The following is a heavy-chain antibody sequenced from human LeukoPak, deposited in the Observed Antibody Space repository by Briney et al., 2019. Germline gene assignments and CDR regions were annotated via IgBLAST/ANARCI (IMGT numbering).Heavy chain of an antibody. CDR3: ARGTYYYDNSGSNWFNP. V-gene: IGHV4-4*07. CDR1: GGSMSSYY. J-gene: IGHJ5*02. D-gene: IGHD3-22*01. Sequence: SETLSLTCTVSGGSMSSYYWSWIRQPAGKGLEWIGRIYSSGSTNYNPSLKSRVTMSVDTSKNQFSLKLISVTAADTAVYYCARGTYYYDNSGSNWFNPWGQGTLVTVSS. CDR2: IYSSGST.